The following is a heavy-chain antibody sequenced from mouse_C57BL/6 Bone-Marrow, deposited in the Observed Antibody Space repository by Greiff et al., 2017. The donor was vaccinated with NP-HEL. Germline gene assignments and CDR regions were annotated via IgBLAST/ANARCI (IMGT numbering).Heavy chain of an antibody. V-gene: IGHV1-66*01. Sequence: QVHVQQSGPELVKPGASVKISCKASGYSFTSYYIHWVKQRPGQGLEWIGGIYPGGGNTNYNEKFKGKATLTEDTSSSTAYMQLSSLAYEDSAVYYCARCGDFDFWGKGTTLTVSS. J-gene: IGHJ2*01. CDR1: GYSFTSYY. CDR3: ARCGDFDF. CDR2: IYPGGGNT.